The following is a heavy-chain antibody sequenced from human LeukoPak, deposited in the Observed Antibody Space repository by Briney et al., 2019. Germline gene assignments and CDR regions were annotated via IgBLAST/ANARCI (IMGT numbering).Heavy chain of an antibody. V-gene: IGHV3-21*01. CDR3: ARDSEYNWNLFDY. CDR2: ISSSSSYI. D-gene: IGHD1-20*01. CDR1: QFILSSYS. Sequence: GGSLRLSCAASQFILSSYSMNWVRQAPGKGLEWVSSISSSSSYIYYADSVKGRFTISRDNAKNSLYLQMNSLRAEDTAVYYCARDSEYNWNLFDYWGQGTLVTVSS. J-gene: IGHJ4*02.